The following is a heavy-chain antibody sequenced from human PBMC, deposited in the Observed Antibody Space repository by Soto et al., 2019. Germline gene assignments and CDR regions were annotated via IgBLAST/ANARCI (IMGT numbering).Heavy chain of an antibody. CDR2: IIPIFGTA. CDR1: GGTFSSYA. J-gene: IGHJ5*02. Sequence: SSVKVSCKASGGTFSSYAISWVRQAPGRGLERMGEIIPIFGTANYAQKFQGRVTITADESTSTAYMELSSLRSEDTAVYYCARDRGPSSGYYPYWFDPWGQRTLVTVSS. V-gene: IGHV1-69*13. CDR3: ARDRGPSSGYYPYWFDP. D-gene: IGHD3-22*01.